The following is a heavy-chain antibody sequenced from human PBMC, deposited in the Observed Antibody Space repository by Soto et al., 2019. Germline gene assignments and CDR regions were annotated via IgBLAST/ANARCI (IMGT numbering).Heavy chain of an antibody. Sequence: GESLKISCKGSGYSFPSYWIGWVRQMPGKGLEWMGIIYHGDSDTRYSLSFQGQVTISAAKSSSTAYLQWSRLKASETAMYSAASSVPQQRRGGWYYCMDVWGQGTMVTVSS. CDR2: IYHGDSDT. CDR3: ASSVPQQRRGGWYYCMDV. J-gene: IGHJ6*02. CDR1: GYSFPSYW. V-gene: IGHV5-51*01. D-gene: IGHD6-13*01.